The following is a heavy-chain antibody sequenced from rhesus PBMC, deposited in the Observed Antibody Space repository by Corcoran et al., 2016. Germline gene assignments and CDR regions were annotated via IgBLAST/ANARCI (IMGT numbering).Heavy chain of an antibody. D-gene: IGHD2-21*01. J-gene: IGHJ4*01. V-gene: IGHV1-111*02. CDR2: VDPEDGEA. Sequence: EVQLVQSGAEVKKPGASVKISCQASGYTFTAYSLHWVRQAPGKGLEWMRRVDPEDGEAIPAQKYQDKFNITSDTSTDTAYMELSSLRSEDTAVYYCATDGESYWYGYFDYWGQGVLVTVSS. CDR3: ATDGESYWYGYFDY. CDR1: GYTFTAYS.